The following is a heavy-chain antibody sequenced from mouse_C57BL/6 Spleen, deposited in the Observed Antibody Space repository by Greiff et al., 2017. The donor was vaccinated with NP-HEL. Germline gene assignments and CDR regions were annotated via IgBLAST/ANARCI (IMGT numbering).Heavy chain of an antibody. CDR3: ARSLITTVVAGNAMDY. V-gene: IGHV1-82*01. CDR2: IYPGDGDT. Sequence: VQLQQSGPELVKPGASVKISCKASGYAFSSSWMNWVKQRPGKGLEWIGRIYPGDGDTNYNGKFKGKATLTADKSSSTAYMQLSSLTSEDSAVYFCARSLITTVVAGNAMDYWGQGTSVTVSS. CDR1: GYAFSSSW. D-gene: IGHD1-1*01. J-gene: IGHJ4*01.